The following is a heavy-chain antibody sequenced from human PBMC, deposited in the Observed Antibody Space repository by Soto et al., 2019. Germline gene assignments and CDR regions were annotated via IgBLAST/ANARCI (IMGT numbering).Heavy chain of an antibody. CDR2: VNSDESTT. CDR3: VCFECGRTAVVTAMEANGY. J-gene: IGHJ4*02. V-gene: IGHV3-74*01. Sequence: GALRLSCAASGFTFSSYWMHWVRQGPGKGLVWVSRVNSDESTTSYADPVKGRFTISRDNAKNTLYLQISSLRVEDTALYYCVCFECGRTAVVTAMEANGYWGQGTLVTVSS. CDR1: GFTFSSYW. D-gene: IGHD2-21*02.